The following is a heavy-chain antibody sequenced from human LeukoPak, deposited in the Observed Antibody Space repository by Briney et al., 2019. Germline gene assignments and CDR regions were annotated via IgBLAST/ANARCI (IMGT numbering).Heavy chain of an antibody. CDR3: ARQWGDCSSTSCYSAY. Sequence: NHGESLKISYKGSGYSFASYWIAWVRQMPGKGLEWMGIIYPGDSDTRYSPSFQGQVTISADKSISTAYLQWSSLKASDTAIYYCARQWGDCSSTSCYSAYWGQGTLVTVSS. D-gene: IGHD2-2*01. CDR1: GYSFASYW. V-gene: IGHV5-51*01. CDR2: IYPGDSDT. J-gene: IGHJ4*02.